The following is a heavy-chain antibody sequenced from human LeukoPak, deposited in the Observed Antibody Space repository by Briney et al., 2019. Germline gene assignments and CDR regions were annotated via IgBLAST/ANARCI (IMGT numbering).Heavy chain of an antibody. V-gene: IGHV4-39*03. J-gene: IGHJ3*02. CDR1: SGSISTSNYY. CDR2: IFYSGST. D-gene: IGHD1-26*01. Sequence: KSSETLSLTCTVSSGSISTSNYYWGWVRQPPGKALEWIGNIFYSGSTYYNPSLKSRVTISVDTSKNQFSLKLSSVTAADTAVYYCLGATEKFDAFDIWGQGTMVTVSS. CDR3: LGATEKFDAFDI.